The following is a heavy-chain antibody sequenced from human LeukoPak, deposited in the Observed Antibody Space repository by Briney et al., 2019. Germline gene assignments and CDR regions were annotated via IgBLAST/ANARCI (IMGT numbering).Heavy chain of an antibody. J-gene: IGHJ4*02. D-gene: IGHD6-19*01. V-gene: IGHV1-58*02. CDR2: IVVGSGNT. Sequence: GTSVKVSCKASGFTFTSSAMQWVRQARGQRLEWIGWIVVGSGNTNYAQKFQERVTITRDMSTSTAYMELSSLRSEDTAVYYCAAGPDSSGWYGGGDYWGQGTLVTVSS. CDR1: GFTFTSSA. CDR3: AAGPDSSGWYGGGDY.